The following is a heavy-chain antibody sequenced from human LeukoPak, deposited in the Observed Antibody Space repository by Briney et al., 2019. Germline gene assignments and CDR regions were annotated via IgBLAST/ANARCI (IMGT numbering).Heavy chain of an antibody. Sequence: GGSLRLSCAASGFTFSSYAMSWVRQAPGKGLEWVSAISGSGGSTYYADSVKGRFTISRDNSKNTLYLQMNSLRAEGTAVYYCAKDRYDIVVVPAAKYFDYWGQGTLVTVSS. CDR1: GFTFSSYA. V-gene: IGHV3-23*01. D-gene: IGHD2-2*01. CDR3: AKDRYDIVVVPAAKYFDY. J-gene: IGHJ4*02. CDR2: ISGSGGST.